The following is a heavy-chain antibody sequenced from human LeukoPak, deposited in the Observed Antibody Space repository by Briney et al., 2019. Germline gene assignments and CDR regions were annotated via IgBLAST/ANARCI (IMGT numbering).Heavy chain of an antibody. Sequence: PGGSLRLSCAASGFTFSSYSMNWVRQAPGKGLEWVSSISSSSSYIYYADSVKGRFTISKDNAKNSLYLQMNSLRAEDTAVYYCAREDSVDYYYGMDVWGQGTTVTVSS. V-gene: IGHV3-21*01. J-gene: IGHJ6*02. D-gene: IGHD2-21*01. CDR1: GFTFSSYS. CDR2: ISSSSSYI. CDR3: AREDSVDYYYGMDV.